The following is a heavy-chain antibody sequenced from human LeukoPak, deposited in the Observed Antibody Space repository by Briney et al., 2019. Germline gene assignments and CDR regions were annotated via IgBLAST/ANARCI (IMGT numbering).Heavy chain of an antibody. D-gene: IGHD3-10*01. Sequence: ASVKVSCKASGYTFTGYYMHWVRQAPGQGLEWMGWINPNSGGTNYAQKFQGRVTMTRDTSISTAYTELSRLRSDDTAVYYCAREVYYYGSGTESVDWFDPWGQGTLVTVSS. CDR2: INPNSGGT. CDR3: AREVYYYGSGTESVDWFDP. V-gene: IGHV1-2*02. CDR1: GYTFTGYY. J-gene: IGHJ5*02.